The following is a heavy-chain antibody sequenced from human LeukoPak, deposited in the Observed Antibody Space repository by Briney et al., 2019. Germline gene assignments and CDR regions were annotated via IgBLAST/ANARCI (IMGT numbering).Heavy chain of an antibody. V-gene: IGHV3-20*04. Sequence: GGSLRLACAASGFTFDDYGMSWVRQAPGKGLEWVSGINWNGGSTGYADSVKGRFTISRDNAKNSLYLQMNSLRAEDTAVYYCVRVRAYSDYHCVDRGNYYYYMDVWGKGTTVTVSS. CDR3: VRVRAYSDYHCVDRGNYYYYMDV. J-gene: IGHJ6*03. CDR2: INWNGGST. D-gene: IGHD5-12*01. CDR1: GFTFDDYG.